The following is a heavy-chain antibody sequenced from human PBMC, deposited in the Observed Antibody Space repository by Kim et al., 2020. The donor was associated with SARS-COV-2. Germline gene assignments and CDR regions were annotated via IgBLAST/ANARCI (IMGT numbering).Heavy chain of an antibody. Sequence: DSVKGRFAISRNNSKNTLYLQMNSLRAEDTAVYYCAKHRSYDIPMDLCDYWGQGTLVTVSS. J-gene: IGHJ4*02. V-gene: IGHV3-23*01. D-gene: IGHD2-8*01. CDR3: AKHRSYDIPMDLCDY.